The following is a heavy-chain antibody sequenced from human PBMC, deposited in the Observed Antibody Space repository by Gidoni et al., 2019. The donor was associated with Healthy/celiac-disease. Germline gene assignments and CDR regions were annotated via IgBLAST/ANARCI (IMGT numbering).Heavy chain of an antibody. Sequence: EGQLVEAGGGRVKPGGSLRRAWAAGGFPFSSYSMNWVRQAPGTGLGWVSSISSSSSYLYYADSVKGRFTISRDNAKNSLYLQMNSLRAEDTAVYYCARGDSGWVSDYWGQGTLVTVSS. CDR2: ISSSSSYL. J-gene: IGHJ4*02. CDR3: ARGDSGWVSDY. D-gene: IGHD6-19*01. CDR1: GFPFSSYS. V-gene: IGHV3-21*01.